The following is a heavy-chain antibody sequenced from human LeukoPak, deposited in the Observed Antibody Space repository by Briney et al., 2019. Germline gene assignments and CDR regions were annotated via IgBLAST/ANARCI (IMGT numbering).Heavy chain of an antibody. CDR2: ISSSATAI. Sequence: PGGSLRLSCAASGFTFRNFDMNWVRQAPGKGLEWVSYISSSATAIYYADSVKGRFTVSRDNAKNSLFLQMNSLRAEDTGVYYRARDRVGAPCDYWGQGALVTVSS. CDR3: ARDRVGAPCDY. D-gene: IGHD1-26*01. V-gene: IGHV3-48*03. CDR1: GFTFRNFD. J-gene: IGHJ4*02.